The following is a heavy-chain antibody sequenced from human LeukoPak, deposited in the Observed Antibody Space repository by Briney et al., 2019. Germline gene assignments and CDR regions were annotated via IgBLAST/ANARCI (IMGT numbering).Heavy chain of an antibody. CDR2: INSDVLWT. D-gene: IGHD2/OR15-2a*01. J-gene: IGHJ4*02. Sequence: GLVWVSHINSDVLWTSYAASVTGRFTISKDNAKNTVYLQMNNLRAEDTAVYYCVSFYEAYWGRGTLVTVSS. V-gene: IGHV3-74*01. CDR3: VSFYEAY.